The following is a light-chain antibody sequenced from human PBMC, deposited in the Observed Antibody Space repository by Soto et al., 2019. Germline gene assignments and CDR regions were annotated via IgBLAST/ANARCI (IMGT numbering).Light chain of an antibody. J-gene: IGKJ2*01. Sequence: EIVMTQSPATLSVSPGERATLSCRASQSVSDNLAWYQQKPGQAPRLLIYGSSTRATGIPARFSGSGSGPEFTLTISSLQSEDFAVYFCQQYNDWPPRYTFGQGTKLEIK. CDR2: GSS. CDR3: QQYNDWPPRYT. V-gene: IGKV3-15*01. CDR1: QSVSDN.